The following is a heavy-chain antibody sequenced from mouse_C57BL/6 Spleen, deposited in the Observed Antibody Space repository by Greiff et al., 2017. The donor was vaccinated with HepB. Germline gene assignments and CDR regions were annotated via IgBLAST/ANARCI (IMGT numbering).Heavy chain of an antibody. D-gene: IGHD1-1*01. CDR1: GYAFSSSW. Sequence: QVQLKESGPELVKPGASVKISCKASGYAFSSSWMNWVKQRPGKGLEWIGRIYPGDGDTNYNGKFKGKATLTADKSSSTAYMQLRSLTSAAADVYFGARGVTVVASDDAMDYWGQGTSVTVSS. J-gene: IGHJ4*01. CDR2: IYPGDGDT. V-gene: IGHV1-82*01. CDR3: ARGVTVVASDDAMDY.